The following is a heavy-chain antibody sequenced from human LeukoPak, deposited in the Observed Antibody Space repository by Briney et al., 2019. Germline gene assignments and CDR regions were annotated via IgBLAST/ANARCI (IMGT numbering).Heavy chain of an antibody. J-gene: IGHJ4*02. V-gene: IGHV3-11*01. CDR2: ISTSGSTI. CDR3: ATYRQVLLPFES. D-gene: IGHD2-8*02. CDR1: GFTFSDYY. Sequence: GGSLRLSCAASGFTFSDYYMTWIRQAPGKGLEWVSYISTSGSTIYYADSVKGRFTISRDNAKNSLYLQMNSLRAEDTAVYYCATYRQVLLPFESWGQGTLVTVSS.